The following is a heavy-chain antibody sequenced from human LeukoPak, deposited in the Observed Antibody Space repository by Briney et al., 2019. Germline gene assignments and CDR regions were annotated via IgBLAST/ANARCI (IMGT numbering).Heavy chain of an antibody. CDR1: GGSISSSNW. CDR2: IYNGGTT. Sequence: SGTLSLTCAVSGGSISSSNWWSWVRQPPGKGLERIGEIYNGGTTNYNPSLKGRVTISVDKSKNQFSLKLSSVTAADTAVYYCARASDTAMVPLFDYWGQGTLVTVSS. CDR3: ARASDTAMVPLFDY. D-gene: IGHD5-18*01. V-gene: IGHV4-4*02. J-gene: IGHJ4*02.